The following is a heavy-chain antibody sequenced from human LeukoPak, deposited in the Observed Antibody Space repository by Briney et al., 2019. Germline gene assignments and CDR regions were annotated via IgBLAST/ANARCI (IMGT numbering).Heavy chain of an antibody. V-gene: IGHV3-49*04. CDR2: IRSKAYGGTT. Sequence: GRSLRLSCTASGFTFGDYAMSWVRQAPGKGLEWVGFIRSKAYGGTTEYAASVKGRFTISRDNAKNTLYLQMNSLRAEDTAVYYCARGAWTAYYFDYWGQGTLVTVSS. CDR1: GFTFGDYA. J-gene: IGHJ4*02. CDR3: ARGAWTAYYFDY. D-gene: IGHD3/OR15-3a*01.